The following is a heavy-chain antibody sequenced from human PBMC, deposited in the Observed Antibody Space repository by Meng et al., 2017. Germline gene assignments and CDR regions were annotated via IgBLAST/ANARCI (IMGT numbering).Heavy chain of an antibody. V-gene: IGHV2-70*01. CDR3: ARTSRTSYGSGNFPLTLIDY. CDR2: IDWDDDK. CDR1: GFSLSTSGMC. J-gene: IGHJ4*02. Sequence: QTLSLTCTFSGFSLSTSGMCVSWIRQPPGKALEWLALIDWDDDKYYSTSLKTRLTISKDTSKNQVVLTMTNMDPVDTATYYCARTSRTSYGSGNFPLTLIDYWGQGTLVTVSS. D-gene: IGHD3-10*01.